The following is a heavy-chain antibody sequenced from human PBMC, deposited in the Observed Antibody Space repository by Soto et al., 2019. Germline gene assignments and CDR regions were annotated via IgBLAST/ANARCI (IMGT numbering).Heavy chain of an antibody. CDR2: IYYSGST. V-gene: IGHV4-31*03. Sequence: SETLSLTCTVSGGSISSGGYYWSWIRQHPGKGLEWIGYIYYSGSTYYNPSLKSRVTISVDTSKNQFSLKLSSVTAADTAVYYCARGAGGPREVALDYWGQGTLVTVSS. CDR3: ARGAGGPREVALDY. D-gene: IGHD1-26*01. J-gene: IGHJ4*02. CDR1: GGSISSGGYY.